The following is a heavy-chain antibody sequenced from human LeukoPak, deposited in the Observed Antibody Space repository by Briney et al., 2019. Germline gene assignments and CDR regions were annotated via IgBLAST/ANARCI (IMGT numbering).Heavy chain of an antibody. CDR1: GGSISSDDYY. J-gene: IGHJ4*02. CDR3: ARKSAYDER. CDR2: MYYSGST. V-gene: IGHV4-30-4*08. Sequence: TSQTLSLTCTVSGGSISSDDYYWSWIRQPPGKGLEWIGYMYYSGSTYYNPSLKSRVTISVDTSKNQFSLKVNSVTAADTAVYYCARKSAYDERWGQGTLVTVSS. D-gene: IGHD5-12*01.